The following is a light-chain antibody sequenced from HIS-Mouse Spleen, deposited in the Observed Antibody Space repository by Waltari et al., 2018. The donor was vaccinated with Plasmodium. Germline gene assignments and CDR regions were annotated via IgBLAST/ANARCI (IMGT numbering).Light chain of an antibody. Sequence: DIQMTQSPSSLSASVGDRVTITCQASQDISNYLNWYQQKPGKAPKLLIYDASNFETGVPSRFSGSGSGTDFTFAISRLQPEDIATYYCQQYDNLPYTFGQGTKLEIK. J-gene: IGKJ2*01. CDR2: DAS. CDR3: QQYDNLPYT. CDR1: QDISNY. V-gene: IGKV1-33*01.